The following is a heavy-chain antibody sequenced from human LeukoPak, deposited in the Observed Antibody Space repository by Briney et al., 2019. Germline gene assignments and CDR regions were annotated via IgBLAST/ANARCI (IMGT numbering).Heavy chain of an antibody. CDR3: VRGSYGAYDY. D-gene: IGHD4-17*01. CDR2: ISSDSSYI. CDR1: GFTFSSYA. Sequence: GGSLRLSCAASGFTFSSYAMSWVRQAPGKGLEWVSSISSDSSYIYYADAVHGRFTVSRDNAKYSLYLQMNSLRAEDTAVYYCVRGSYGAYDYWGQGSLVTVSS. J-gene: IGHJ4*02. V-gene: IGHV3-21*01.